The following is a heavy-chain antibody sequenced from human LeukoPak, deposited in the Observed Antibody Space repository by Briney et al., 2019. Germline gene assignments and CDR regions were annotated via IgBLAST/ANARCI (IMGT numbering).Heavy chain of an antibody. V-gene: IGHV3-48*02. D-gene: IGHD4/OR15-4a*01. J-gene: IGHJ4*02. CDR2: ISSSSSTI. CDR3: ARDQDYGDFDY. Sequence: GGSLKLSCAASGFTFSSYSMNWVRQAPGKGLEWVSYISSSSSTIYYADSVKGRFTISRDNAKNSLYLQMNSLRDEDTAVYCARDQDYGDFDYWGQGTLVTVSS. CDR1: GFTFSSYS.